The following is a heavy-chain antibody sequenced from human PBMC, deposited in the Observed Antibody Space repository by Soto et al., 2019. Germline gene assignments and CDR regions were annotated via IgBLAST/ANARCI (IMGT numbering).Heavy chain of an antibody. Sequence: SETLSLTCTVSGGSISSYYWSWIRQPPGKGLEWIGYIYYSGSTNYNPSLKSRVTISVDTSKNQFSLKLSSVTAADTAVYYCARDLPWLGDYYYYYMDVWGKGTTVIVSS. V-gene: IGHV4-59*12. D-gene: IGHD3-10*01. CDR3: ARDLPWLGDYYYYYMDV. CDR2: IYYSGST. CDR1: GGSISSYY. J-gene: IGHJ6*03.